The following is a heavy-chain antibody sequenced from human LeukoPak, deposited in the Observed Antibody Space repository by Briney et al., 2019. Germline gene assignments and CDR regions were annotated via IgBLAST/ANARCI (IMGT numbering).Heavy chain of an antibody. J-gene: IGHJ4*02. V-gene: IGHV3-30*04. Sequence: QTGGSLRLSCAASGFTFSSYAMHWVRQAPGKGLEWVAVISYDGSNKYYADSVKGRFTISRDNSKNTLYLQMNSLRAEDTAVYYCARDGCSSTSCYGGGYYFDYWGQGTLVTVSS. CDR1: GFTFSSYA. CDR3: ARDGCSSTSCYGGGYYFDY. CDR2: ISYDGSNK. D-gene: IGHD2-2*01.